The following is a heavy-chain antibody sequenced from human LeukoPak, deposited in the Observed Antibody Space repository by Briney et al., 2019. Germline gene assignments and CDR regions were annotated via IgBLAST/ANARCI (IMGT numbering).Heavy chain of an antibody. Sequence: SVKVSCKASGGTFSSYAISWVRQAPGQGLEWMGRIIPILGIANYAQKFQGRVTITADKSTSTAYMELSSLRSEDTAVYYCARGLSGHYYDSSGYYWGQGTLVTVSS. CDR2: IIPILGIA. J-gene: IGHJ4*02. CDR1: GGTFSSYA. D-gene: IGHD3-22*01. CDR3: ARGLSGHYYDSSGYY. V-gene: IGHV1-69*04.